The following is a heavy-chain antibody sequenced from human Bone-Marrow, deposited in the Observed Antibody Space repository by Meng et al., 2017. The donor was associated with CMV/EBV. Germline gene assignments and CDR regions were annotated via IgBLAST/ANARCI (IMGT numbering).Heavy chain of an antibody. D-gene: IGHD2-2*01. CDR3: ARTYCSSTSCYYYYYGMDV. Sequence: GESLKISCAASGFTFSSYSMNWVRQAPGKGLEWVSSISSSSYIYYADSVKGRFTISRDNAKNSLYLQMNSLRAEDTAVYYCARTYCSSTSCYYYYYGMDVWGQGTTVTVSS. V-gene: IGHV3-21*01. CDR2: ISSSSYI. J-gene: IGHJ6*02. CDR1: GFTFSSYS.